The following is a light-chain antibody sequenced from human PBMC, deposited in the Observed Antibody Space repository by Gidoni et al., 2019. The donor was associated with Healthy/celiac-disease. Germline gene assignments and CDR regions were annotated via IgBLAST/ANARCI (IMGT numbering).Light chain of an antibody. CDR1: SSDVGSYNL. Sequence: QSALTQPASESGSPGQSITISCTGTSSDVGSYNLVCWYQQHPGKAPKLMIYEGSKRPSGVSNRFSGSKSGNTAALTISGLQAEDEADYYCCSYAGSSTFVVFGGGTKLTVL. V-gene: IGLV2-23*03. J-gene: IGLJ2*01. CDR3: CSYAGSSTFVV. CDR2: EGS.